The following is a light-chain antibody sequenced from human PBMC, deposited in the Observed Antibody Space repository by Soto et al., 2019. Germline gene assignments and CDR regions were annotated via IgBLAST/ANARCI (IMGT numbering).Light chain of an antibody. V-gene: IGKV3-20*01. CDR1: QSLSSNF. J-gene: IGKJ1*01. CDR3: QQYDITPWT. Sequence: IVLTPSASTLTLSPGERATLSCRASQSLSSNFLAWYQQKPGQPPRHLIYDSSTRATGFPDRFSGSGSGTDFTLTIIRLEPEDFAVYYCQQYDITPWTFGQGTNVDI. CDR2: DSS.